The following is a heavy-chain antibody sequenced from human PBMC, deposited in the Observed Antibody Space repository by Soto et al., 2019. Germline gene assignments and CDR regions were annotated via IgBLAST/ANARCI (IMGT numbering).Heavy chain of an antibody. Sequence: GASVKVSCKASGGTFSSYTISWVRQAPGQGLEWMGRIIPILGIANYAQKFQGRVTITADKSTSTAYMELSSLRSEDTAVYYCARDQGRDSTAENFDYWGQGTLVTVSS. CDR1: GGTFSSYT. V-gene: IGHV1-69*04. CDR2: IIPILGIA. J-gene: IGHJ4*02. CDR3: ARDQGRDSTAENFDY. D-gene: IGHD4-17*01.